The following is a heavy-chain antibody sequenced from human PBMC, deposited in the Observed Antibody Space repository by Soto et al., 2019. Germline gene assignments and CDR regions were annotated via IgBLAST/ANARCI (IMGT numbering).Heavy chain of an antibody. J-gene: IGHJ4*02. CDR3: ARGGQQLLYFDY. V-gene: IGHV3-33*01. CDR1: GFTFSSYG. D-gene: IGHD6-13*01. Sequence: QVQLVESGGGVVQPGRSLRLSCAASGFTFSSYGMHWVRQAPGKGLEWVAVIWYDGSNKYYADSVKGRFTISRDNSKNTLYLQMNSLRAEDTAVYYCARGGQQLLYFDYWGRGTLVTVSS. CDR2: IWYDGSNK.